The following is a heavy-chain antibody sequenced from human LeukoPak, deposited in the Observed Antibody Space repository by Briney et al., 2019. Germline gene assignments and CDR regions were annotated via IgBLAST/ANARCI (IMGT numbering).Heavy chain of an antibody. CDR3: AKDNDFWGSLFY. V-gene: IGHV3-30*02. D-gene: IGHD3/OR15-3a*01. J-gene: IGHJ4*02. CDR2: IQYDTNNE. Sequence: PGGSLRLSCAASGFIFSSYGMHWVSQAPGKGLEWVAFIQYDTNNEYYADSVKGRFAISRDNSKNTLYLQMNSLRTEDTAVYYCAKDNDFWGSLFYWGQGILVTVSS. CDR1: GFIFSSYG.